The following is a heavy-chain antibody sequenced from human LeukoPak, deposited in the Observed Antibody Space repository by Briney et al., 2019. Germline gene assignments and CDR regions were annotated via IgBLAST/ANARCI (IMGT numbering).Heavy chain of an antibody. CDR1: GYTFTSYY. D-gene: IGHD3-10*02. J-gene: IGHJ4*02. V-gene: IGHV1-24*01. CDR2: FDPEDGDT. CDR3: ATEGKIVRGVYTDY. Sequence: ASVKVSCTASGYTFTSYYMHWVRQAPGKGLEWMRRFDPEDGDTIYAQKFQGRVTMTADTSRDTVYMELSSLRSEDTAVYYCATEGKIVRGVYTDYWGQGTLVTVSS.